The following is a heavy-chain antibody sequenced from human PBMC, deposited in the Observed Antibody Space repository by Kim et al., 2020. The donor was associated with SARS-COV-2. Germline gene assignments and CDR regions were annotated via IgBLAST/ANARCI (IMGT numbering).Heavy chain of an antibody. CDR2: IYSGGST. Sequence: GGSLRLSCAASGFTVSSNYMSWVRQAPGKGLEWVSVIYSGGSTYYADSVKGRFTISRDNSKNTLYLQMNSLRAEDTAVYYCTISGRRGLIAKGQVDYWGQGTLVTVSS. D-gene: IGHD3-16*02. J-gene: IGHJ4*02. CDR1: GFTVSSNY. V-gene: IGHV3-66*01. CDR3: TISGRRGLIAKGQVDY.